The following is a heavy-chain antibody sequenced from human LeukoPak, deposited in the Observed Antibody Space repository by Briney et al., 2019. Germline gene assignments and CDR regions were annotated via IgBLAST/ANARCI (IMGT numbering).Heavy chain of an antibody. V-gene: IGHV3-21*01. CDR2: ITSGGDYT. CDR1: GFTFNTFN. Sequence: PGGSLRLSCAAPGFTFNTFNMNWLRQAPGKGLEWVSSITSGGDYTYYADSVKGRFTTSRDNAKNSLSLQLNSLRVEDTAVYYCARGHYDVLAASYKWTPDYWGQGTLVTVSS. D-gene: IGHD3-9*01. CDR3: ARGHYDVLAASYKWTPDY. J-gene: IGHJ4*02.